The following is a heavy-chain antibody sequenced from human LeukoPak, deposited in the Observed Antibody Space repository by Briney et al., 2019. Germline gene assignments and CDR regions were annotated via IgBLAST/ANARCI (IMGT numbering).Heavy chain of an antibody. CDR1: GYTFTSYG. Sequence: ASVKVSCEASGYTFTSYGISWVRQAPGQGLEWMGWISAYNGNTNYAQKLQGRVTMTTDTSTSTAYMELRSLRSDDTAVYYCARLTTVTTSRWFGPWGQGTLVTVSS. V-gene: IGHV1-18*04. CDR2: ISAYNGNT. CDR3: ARLTTVTTSRWFGP. J-gene: IGHJ5*02. D-gene: IGHD4-17*01.